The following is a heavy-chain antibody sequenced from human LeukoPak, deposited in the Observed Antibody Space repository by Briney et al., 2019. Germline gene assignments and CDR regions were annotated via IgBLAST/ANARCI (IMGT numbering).Heavy chain of an antibody. V-gene: IGHV1-8*01. CDR3: ASRSTSYDYYYGMDV. Sequence: ASVKVSCKASGYTFTSYDINWVRQATGQGLEWMGWMNPNSGNTGYAQKFQGRVTMTRNTSISTAYMELSGLRSEDTAVYYCASRSTSYDYYYGMDVWGQGTTVTVSS. J-gene: IGHJ6*02. CDR2: MNPNSGNT. CDR1: GYTFTSYD. D-gene: IGHD2-2*01.